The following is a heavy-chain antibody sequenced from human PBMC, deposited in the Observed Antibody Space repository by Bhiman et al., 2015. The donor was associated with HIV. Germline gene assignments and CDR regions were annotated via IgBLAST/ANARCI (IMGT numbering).Heavy chain of an antibody. CDR3: ARSKLQFLAPGAFDV. CDR1: GFIFSTYA. J-gene: IGHJ3*01. Sequence: QVQLVESGGGVVQPGRSLRLSCAASGFIFSTYAMHWVRQAPGKGLEWVAVISYDGSNKYYADSVKGRFTISRDSSRNTLYLQIDNLRAEDTAVYYCARSKLQFLAPGAFDVWGQGTMVTVSS. D-gene: IGHD5-24*01. V-gene: IGHV3-30*14. CDR2: ISYDGSNK.